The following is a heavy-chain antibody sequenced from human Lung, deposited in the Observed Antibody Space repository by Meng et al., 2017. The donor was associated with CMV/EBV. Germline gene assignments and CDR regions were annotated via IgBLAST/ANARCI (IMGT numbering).Heavy chain of an antibody. J-gene: IGHJ4*02. Sequence: QEQTPEYGPRLVKPSETLSVTCIVSSDSITNYFWSWVRQPAGKGLEWIGRLYPDGSTDYNPSLSSRLTLSLDTSKIRFSLKLRSVTAADTAIYYCARTPVRFCNTHMCYAFDYWGQGALVTGSS. CDR2: LYPDGST. CDR3: ARTPVRFCNTHMCYAFDY. CDR1: SDSITNYF. V-gene: IGHV4-4*07. D-gene: IGHD2-2*01.